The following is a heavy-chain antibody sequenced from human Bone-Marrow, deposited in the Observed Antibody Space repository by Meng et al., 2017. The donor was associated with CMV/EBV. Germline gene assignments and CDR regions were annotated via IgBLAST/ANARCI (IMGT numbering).Heavy chain of an antibody. CDR1: GYRFTKYW. Sequence: KVSCKGSGYRFTKYWIGWVRQMPGKGLEWMGIIYPGDSDTRYSPSFQGQVTISVDKSISTAYLQWSSLKASDTAMYYCARQSAFDVWGQGTMVTVSS. J-gene: IGHJ3*01. CDR2: IYPGDSDT. CDR3: ARQSAFDV. V-gene: IGHV5-51*01.